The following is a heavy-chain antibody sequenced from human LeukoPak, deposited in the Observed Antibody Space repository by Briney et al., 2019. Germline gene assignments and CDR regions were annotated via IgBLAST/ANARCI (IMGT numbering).Heavy chain of an antibody. V-gene: IGHV3-23*01. CDR3: AKRYSSSSWTAAFDS. CDR2: ISGSGDGT. Sequence: GGSLRLSCAASGFTFSSYAMAWVRQTPGRGLEWVSGISGSGDGTYYADSVKSRFTISRDNSKNTLYLQINSLRAEDTAVYYCAKRYSSSSWTAAFDSWGQGTLVTVSS. J-gene: IGHJ4*02. CDR1: GFTFSSYA. D-gene: IGHD2-2*01.